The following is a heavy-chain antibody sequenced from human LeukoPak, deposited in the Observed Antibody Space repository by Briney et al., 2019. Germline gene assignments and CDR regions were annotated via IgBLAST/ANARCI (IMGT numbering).Heavy chain of an antibody. J-gene: IGHJ4*02. CDR2: ISGSGGST. Sequence: GGSLRLSCAASGFTFSSYGMSWVRQAPGKGLEWVSAISGSGGSTYYADSVKGRFTISRDNSKNTLYLQMNSLRAEDTAVYYCAKDGMVRGVIDWGQGTLVTVSS. CDR3: AKDGMVRGVID. CDR1: GFTFSSYG. V-gene: IGHV3-23*01. D-gene: IGHD3-10*01.